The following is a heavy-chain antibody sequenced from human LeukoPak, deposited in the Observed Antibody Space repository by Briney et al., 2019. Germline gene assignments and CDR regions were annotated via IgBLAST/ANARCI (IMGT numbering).Heavy chain of an antibody. J-gene: IGHJ4*02. CDR2: INHSGST. CDR1: GGSFSGYY. CDR3: ARGRYLYYGSGSYYLSLEYYFDY. V-gene: IGHV4-34*01. D-gene: IGHD3-10*01. Sequence: SETLSLTCAVYGGSFSGYYWSWIRQPPGKGLEWIGEINHSGSTNYNPSLKSRVTTSVDTSKNQFSLKLSSVTAADTAVYYCARGRYLYYGSGSYYLSLEYYFDYWGQGTLVTVSS.